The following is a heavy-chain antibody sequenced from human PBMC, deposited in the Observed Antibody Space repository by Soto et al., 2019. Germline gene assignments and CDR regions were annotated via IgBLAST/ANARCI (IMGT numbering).Heavy chain of an antibody. CDR2: IYYSGST. CDR3: ARSPNYYYYGFDV. Sequence: PSETMSLTSTVSGGSVSSGDYFWSWLRQSPGKRLEWIAYIYYSGSTNYNPSLKSRATISVGTSKSQVSLTLTSMTAADAALYYCARSPNYYYYGFDVWGQGTAVTVSS. V-gene: IGHV4-61*08. J-gene: IGHJ6*02. D-gene: IGHD3-10*01. CDR1: GGSVSSGDYF.